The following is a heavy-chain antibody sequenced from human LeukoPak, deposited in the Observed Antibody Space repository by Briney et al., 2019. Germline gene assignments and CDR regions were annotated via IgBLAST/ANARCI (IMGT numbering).Heavy chain of an antibody. CDR3: ARRSRDHPLMVRGVMDY. D-gene: IGHD3-10*01. CDR1: GGSISSSSYY. Sequence: KPSETLSLTCTVSGGSISSSSYYWGWIRQPPGKGLEWIGSVYYSGSTYYNPSLKSRVTISVDTSKNQFSLKLSSVTAADTAVYYCARRSRDHPLMVRGVMDYWGQGTLVTVSS. V-gene: IGHV4-39*01. J-gene: IGHJ4*02. CDR2: VYYSGST.